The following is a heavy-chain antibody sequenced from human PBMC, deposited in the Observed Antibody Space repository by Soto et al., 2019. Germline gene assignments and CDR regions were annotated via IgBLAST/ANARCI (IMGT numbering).Heavy chain of an antibody. D-gene: IGHD5-12*01. CDR1: GGSISSGGYY. J-gene: IGHJ4*02. CDR2: IYYSGST. Sequence: PSETLSLTCTVSGGSISSGGYYWSWIRQHPGKGLEWIGYIYYSGSTYYNPSLKSRVTISVDTSKNQFSLKLSSVTAADTAVYYCATGGYSGYVHFDYGGQGTPVTV. CDR3: ATGGYSGYVHFDY. V-gene: IGHV4-31*03.